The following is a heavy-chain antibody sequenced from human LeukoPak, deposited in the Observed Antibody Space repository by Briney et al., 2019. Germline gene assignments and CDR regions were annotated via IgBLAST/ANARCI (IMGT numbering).Heavy chain of an antibody. D-gene: IGHD3-9*01. CDR2: IYYSGST. CDR1: GGSFSGYY. V-gene: IGHV4-59*01. J-gene: IGHJ4*02. Sequence: PSETLSLTCAVYGGSFSGYYWSWIRQPPGKGLEWIGYIYYSGSTNYNPSLKSRVTISVDTSKNQFSLKLSSVTAADTAVYYCARANVLRYFDWDYFDYWGQGTLVTVSS. CDR3: ARANVLRYFDWDYFDY.